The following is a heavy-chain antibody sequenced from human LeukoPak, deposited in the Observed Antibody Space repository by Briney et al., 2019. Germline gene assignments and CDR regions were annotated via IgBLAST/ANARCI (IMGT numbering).Heavy chain of an antibody. Sequence: GASVKVSCKASGYTFTSYGISWVRQAPGQGLEWMGWISAYNGNTNYAQKLQGRVTMTTDTSTNTAYMELRSLRSDDTAVYYCARLKPIAEAGTDLYGMDVWGQGTTVTVSS. CDR1: GYTFTSYG. J-gene: IGHJ6*02. V-gene: IGHV1-18*01. CDR2: ISAYNGNT. D-gene: IGHD6-13*01. CDR3: ARLKPIAEAGTDLYGMDV.